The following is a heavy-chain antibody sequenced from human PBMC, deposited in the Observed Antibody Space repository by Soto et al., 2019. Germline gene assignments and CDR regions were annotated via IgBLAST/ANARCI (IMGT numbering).Heavy chain of an antibody. D-gene: IGHD3-10*01. J-gene: IGHJ4*01. CDR2: INAANGNT. CDR1: GYTFTKYA. V-gene: IGHV1-3*01. CDR3: ARVVLQWFGESAIPFDY. Sequence: ASVKGSCKASGYTFTKYAMHWVRQAPGQRLEWMGWINAANGNTKYLQKFQGRVTITRNTSASTAYMELSSLRSEDTAVYYCARVVLQWFGESAIPFDYWG.